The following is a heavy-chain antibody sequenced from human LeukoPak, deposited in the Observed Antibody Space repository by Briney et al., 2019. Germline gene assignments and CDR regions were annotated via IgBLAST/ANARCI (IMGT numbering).Heavy chain of an antibody. D-gene: IGHD1-26*01. CDR3: AKDLTSGSYFWRATQGDYFDY. CDR1: GFTFSSYG. J-gene: IGHJ4*02. V-gene: IGHV3-23*01. Sequence: PGGSLRLSCAAFGFTFSSYGMSWVRQAPGKGLEWVSAISGSGGSTYYADSVKGRFTISRDNSKNTLYLQMNSLRAEDTAVYYCAKDLTSGSYFWRATQGDYFDYWGQGTLVTVSS. CDR2: ISGSGGST.